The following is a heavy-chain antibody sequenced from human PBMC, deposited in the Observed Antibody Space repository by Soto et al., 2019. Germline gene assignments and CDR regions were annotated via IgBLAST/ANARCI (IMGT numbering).Heavy chain of an antibody. J-gene: IGHJ5*02. CDR3: ARGSIAAAGMVWFDP. D-gene: IGHD6-13*01. CDR1: GGSFSGYY. V-gene: IGHV4-34*01. Sequence: PSETLSLTCAVYGGSFSGYYWSWIRQPPGKGLEWIGEINHSGSTNYNPSLKSRVTISVDTSKNQFSLKLSSVTAADTAVYYCARGSIAAAGMVWFDPWGQGTLVTVS. CDR2: INHSGST.